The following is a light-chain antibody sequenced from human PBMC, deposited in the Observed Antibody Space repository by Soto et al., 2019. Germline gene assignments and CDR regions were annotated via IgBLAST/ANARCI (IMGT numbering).Light chain of an antibody. CDR3: QQRSNWHPRYT. V-gene: IGKV3-11*01. J-gene: IGKJ2*01. CDR1: QSVSSY. Sequence: EIVLTQSPATLSLSPGERATLSCRASQSVSSYLAWYQQKPGQAPRLLIYDASNRATGIPARFSGSGSGTDFTLTISTLEPEDFAVYYCQQRSNWHPRYTFGQGTKVDIX. CDR2: DAS.